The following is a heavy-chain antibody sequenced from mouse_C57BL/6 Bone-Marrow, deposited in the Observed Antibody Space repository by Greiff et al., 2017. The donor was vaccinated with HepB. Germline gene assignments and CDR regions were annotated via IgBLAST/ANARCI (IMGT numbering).Heavy chain of an antibody. D-gene: IGHD3-2*02. CDR1: GYTFTSYW. Sequence: VQLQQPGAELVKPGASVKMSCKASGYTFTSYWITWVKQRPGQGLEWIGDIYPGSGSTNYNEKFKSKATLTVDTSSSTAYMQLSSLTSEDSAVYYCARGTAQAPEPWFAYWGQGTLVTVSA. J-gene: IGHJ3*01. V-gene: IGHV1-55*01. CDR2: IYPGSGST. CDR3: ARGTAQAPEPWFAY.